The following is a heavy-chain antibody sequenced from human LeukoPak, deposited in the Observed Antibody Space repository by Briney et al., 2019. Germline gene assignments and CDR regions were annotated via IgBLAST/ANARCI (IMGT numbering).Heavy chain of an antibody. CDR1: GVSISYYY. V-gene: IGHV4-4*07. D-gene: IGHD1-1*01. Sequence: PSETLSLTCTVSGVSISYYYWSWIRQSAGKGLEWIGRIYTSGTTNYNPSLKSRVTMSVDTSKNQFSLKMNSVTAADTAVYYCARGIETVNFDCWGQGALITVSS. CDR3: ARGIETVNFDC. J-gene: IGHJ4*02. CDR2: IYTSGTT.